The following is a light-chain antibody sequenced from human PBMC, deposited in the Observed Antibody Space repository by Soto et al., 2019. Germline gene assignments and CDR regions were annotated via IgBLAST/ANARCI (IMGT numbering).Light chain of an antibody. J-gene: IGKJ4*01. V-gene: IGKV1-6*01. CDR1: QGIGND. CDR2: AAS. Sequence: AIQMTQSPSSLSASVGDRVTITCRASQGIGNDLAWYQQKPGKAPQLLIYAASSLQSGVPPRFSGSGSGTDFTLTISSLQPEDIATYYCLQDYNLLTFGGGTKVELK. CDR3: LQDYNLLT.